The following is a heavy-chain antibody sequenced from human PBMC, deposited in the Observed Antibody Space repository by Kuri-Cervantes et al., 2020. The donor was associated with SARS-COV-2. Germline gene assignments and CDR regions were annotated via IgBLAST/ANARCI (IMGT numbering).Heavy chain of an antibody. Sequence: GGSLRLSCAASGFTFSSYSMNWVRQAPGKGLEWVSYISSSSSTIYYADSVKGRFTISRDNAKNSLYLQMNSLRAEDTAVYYCARDLHCSSTCCYSPWFDPWGQGTLVTVSS. CDR1: GFTFSSYS. CDR3: ARDLHCSSTCCYSPWFDP. J-gene: IGHJ5*02. D-gene: IGHD2-2*01. CDR2: ISSSSSTI. V-gene: IGHV3-48*01.